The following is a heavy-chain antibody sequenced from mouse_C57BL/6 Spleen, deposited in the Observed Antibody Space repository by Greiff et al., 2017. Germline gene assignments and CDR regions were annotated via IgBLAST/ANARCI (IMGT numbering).Heavy chain of an antibody. D-gene: IGHD2-1*01. CDR2: ISSGSSTI. CDR3: ARDGGNSPFDY. J-gene: IGHJ2*01. CDR1: GFTFSDYG. Sequence: DVMLVESGGGLVKPGGSLKLSCAASGFTFSDYGMHWVRQAPEKGLEWVAYISSGSSTIYYADTVKGRFTISRDNAKNTLFLQMTSLRSEDTAMYYCARDGGNSPFDYWGQGTTLTVSS. V-gene: IGHV5-17*01.